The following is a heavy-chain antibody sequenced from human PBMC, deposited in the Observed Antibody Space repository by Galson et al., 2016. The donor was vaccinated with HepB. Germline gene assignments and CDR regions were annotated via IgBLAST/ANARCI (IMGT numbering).Heavy chain of an antibody. D-gene: IGHD6-19*01. CDR1: GFSLTTTAVG. CDR3: AHGSGWLFDY. J-gene: IGHJ4*02. CDR2: IYWNDDN. V-gene: IGHV2-5*01. Sequence: PALVKPTQTLTLTCTFSGFSLTTTAVGVGWFRQPPGKALEWLALIYWNDDNHYSPYLRSRLTLTKDTSKNHVVLTMTNMDPVDTATYYCAHGSGWLFDYWGQGTLVTVSS.